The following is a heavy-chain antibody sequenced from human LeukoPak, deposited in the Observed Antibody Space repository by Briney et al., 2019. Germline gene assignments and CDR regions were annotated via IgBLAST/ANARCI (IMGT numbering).Heavy chain of an antibody. CDR1: GYTFTGYY. CDR3: ARDRTPRWEIQRAGFDY. D-gene: IGHD1-26*01. J-gene: IGHJ4*02. Sequence: ASVKVSCKASGYTFTGYYMHWMRQAPGQGFEWMGWINPNSGGTNSAQKFQGRVTMTRDTFISTAYMELSRLRSDDTAVYSCARDRTPRWEIQRAGFDYWGQGTLVTVSS. CDR2: INPNSGGT. V-gene: IGHV1-2*02.